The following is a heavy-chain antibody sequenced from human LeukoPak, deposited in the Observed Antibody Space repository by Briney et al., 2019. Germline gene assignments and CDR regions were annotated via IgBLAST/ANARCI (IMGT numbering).Heavy chain of an antibody. D-gene: IGHD3-3*01. Sequence: GGSLRLSCAAAGFTFGDFGMHWVRQAPGKGLEWVALIWKDGSDEFYADSVKGRFAISRDNSRNTLSLQMNSLRGEDTAVYYCAREEAFQLEASLDQWGQGTLVTVSS. J-gene: IGHJ4*02. V-gene: IGHV3-33*01. CDR3: AREEAFQLEASLDQ. CDR2: IWKDGSDE. CDR1: GFTFGDFG.